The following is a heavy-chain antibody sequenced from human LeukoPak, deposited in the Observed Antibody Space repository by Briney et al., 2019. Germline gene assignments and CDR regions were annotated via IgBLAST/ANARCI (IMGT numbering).Heavy chain of an antibody. Sequence: SETLSLTCTVSGGSISSYYWSWIRQPPGKGLEWIGYIYYSGSTNYNPSLKSRVTISVDTSKNQFSLKLSSVTAADTAVYYRARDMAGSSGWYDYYYGMDVWGQGTTVTVSS. CDR3: ARDMAGSSGWYDYYYGMDV. J-gene: IGHJ6*02. CDR2: IYYSGST. V-gene: IGHV4-59*01. CDR1: GGSISSYY. D-gene: IGHD6-19*01.